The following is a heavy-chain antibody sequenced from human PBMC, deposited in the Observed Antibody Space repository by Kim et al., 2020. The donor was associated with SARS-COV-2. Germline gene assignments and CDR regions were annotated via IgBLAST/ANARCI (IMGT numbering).Heavy chain of an antibody. J-gene: IGHJ5*02. V-gene: IGHV3-21*01. Sequence: YYAESVKGRVAISRDNAKNSLYLQMNSLRAWDTAVYYCASYDFSSIPIHPWGQGTLVTVSS. D-gene: IGHD3-3*01. CDR3: ASYDFSSIPIHP.